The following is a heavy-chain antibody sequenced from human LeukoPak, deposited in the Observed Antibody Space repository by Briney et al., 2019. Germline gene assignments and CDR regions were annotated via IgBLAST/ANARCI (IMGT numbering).Heavy chain of an antibody. D-gene: IGHD3-3*01. CDR3: ARDGVSCLVPFDY. V-gene: IGHV3-53*01. CDR2: IYSGGST. CDR1: GFTFSSNY. J-gene: IGHJ4*02. Sequence: GGSLRLSCAASGFTFSSNYMSWVRQAPGEGLEWVSVIYSGGSTYYADSVKGRFTISRDNSKNTLYLQMNSLRAEDTAVYYCARDGVSCLVPFDYWRQGTLVTVSS.